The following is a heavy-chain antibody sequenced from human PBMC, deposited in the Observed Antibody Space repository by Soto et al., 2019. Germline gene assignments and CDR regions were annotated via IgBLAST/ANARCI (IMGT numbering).Heavy chain of an antibody. V-gene: IGHV4-34*01. CDR2: INHSGST. D-gene: IGHD3-9*01. Sequence: QVQLQQWGAGLLKPSETLSLTCAVYGGSFSGYYWSWIRQPPGKGLGWIGEINHSGSTNSNPSLKCRVTISVDTSKNQFSLKLSSVTAADTAVYYCARGPRLRYFDWLLEISWFDPWGQGTLVTVSS. CDR1: GGSFSGYY. CDR3: ARGPRLRYFDWLLEISWFDP. J-gene: IGHJ5*02.